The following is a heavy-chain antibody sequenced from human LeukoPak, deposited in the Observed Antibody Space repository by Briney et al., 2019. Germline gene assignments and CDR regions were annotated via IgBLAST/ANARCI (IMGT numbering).Heavy chain of an antibody. V-gene: IGHV4-61*02. Sequence: PSETLSLTCTVSGGSLSSGSYYWSWTRQPAGKGLEWIGRIYTSGSTNYNPSLKSRVTISVDTSKNQFSLKLSSVTAADTAVYYCARERGYSSLIWGQGTMVTVSS. D-gene: IGHD6-13*01. CDR1: GGSLSSGSYY. J-gene: IGHJ3*02. CDR3: ARERGYSSLI. CDR2: IYTSGST.